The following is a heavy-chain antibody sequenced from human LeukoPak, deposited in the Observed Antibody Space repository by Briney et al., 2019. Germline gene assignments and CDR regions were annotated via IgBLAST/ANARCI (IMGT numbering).Heavy chain of an antibody. CDR2: IYYTVST. J-gene: IGHJ4*02. D-gene: IGHD3-22*01. V-gene: IGHV4-59*01. Sequence: PSETLSLTCTVSGGSISSYYWSWIRQPPGKGLEWVGYIYYTVSTNYNPSLKSRVTISVDTSKERFSLKLSSVTAADTAVYYCARAPVKYYDSSGYPFDYWGQGTLVTVSS. CDR3: ARAPVKYYDSSGYPFDY. CDR1: GGSISSYY.